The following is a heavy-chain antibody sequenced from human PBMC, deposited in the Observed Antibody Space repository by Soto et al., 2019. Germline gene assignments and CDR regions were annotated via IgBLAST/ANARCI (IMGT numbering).Heavy chain of an antibody. CDR2: ISYDGSNK. Sequence: QVQLVESGGGVVQPGRSLRLSCAASGFTFSSYAMHWVRQAPGKGLEWVAVISYDGSNKYYADSVKGRFTISRDNSKNQXSLKMNSLGAEDRAVYYCASMEASSGWYYYYYGMDVWGQGTTVTVSS. J-gene: IGHJ6*02. D-gene: IGHD6-19*01. CDR3: ASMEASSGWYYYYYGMDV. CDR1: GFTFSSYA. V-gene: IGHV3-30-3*01.